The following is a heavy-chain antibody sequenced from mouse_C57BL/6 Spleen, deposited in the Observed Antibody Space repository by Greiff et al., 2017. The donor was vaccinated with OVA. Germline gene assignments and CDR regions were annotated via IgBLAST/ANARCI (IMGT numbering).Heavy chain of an antibody. CDR1: GYTFTGYW. CDR3: ARSTVVEGDAMGY. D-gene: IGHD1-1*01. CDR2: ILPGSGST. Sequence: QVQLQQSGAELMKPGASVKLSCKATGYTFTGYWIEWVKQRPGHGLEWIGEILPGSGSTNYNEKFKGKATFTADTSSSTAYMQLNSLTAEDSAIYYCARSTVVEGDAMGYRGQGASVTVAS. J-gene: IGHJ4*01. V-gene: IGHV1-9*01.